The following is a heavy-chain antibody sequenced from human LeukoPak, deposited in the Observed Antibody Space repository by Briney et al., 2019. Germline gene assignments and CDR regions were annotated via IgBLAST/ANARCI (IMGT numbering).Heavy chain of an antibody. CDR3: ARDGGYSYGLNFDS. D-gene: IGHD5-18*01. V-gene: IGHV1-18*01. Sequence: ASVKVSCKASGYTLTSYGISWVRQAPGQGLEWMGWISAYNDNTNYAQKLQGRVTMTTDTFTSTAYMELRSLRSDDTAVYYCARDGGYSYGLNFDSWGQGTLVTVSS. CDR1: GYTLTSYG. J-gene: IGHJ4*02. CDR2: ISAYNDNT.